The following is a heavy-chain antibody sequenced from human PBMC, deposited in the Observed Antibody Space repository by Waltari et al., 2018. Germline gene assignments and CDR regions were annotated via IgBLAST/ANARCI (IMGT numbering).Heavy chain of an antibody. V-gene: IGHV1-24*01. CDR1: GYTLTELS. Sequence: QVQLVQSGAEVKKPGASVRVSCKVSGYTLTELSVHWGRQAPGQGLDWMGTMFPLFGAGKYAQQFQGRLTDSADEPGGTVSMELGRQTSEDTAIDYCGSEGYYADNSGYYYDVSWGQGTLVAVSS. CDR3: GSEGYYADNSGYYYDVS. D-gene: IGHD3-22*01. CDR2: MFPLFGAG. J-gene: IGHJ1*01.